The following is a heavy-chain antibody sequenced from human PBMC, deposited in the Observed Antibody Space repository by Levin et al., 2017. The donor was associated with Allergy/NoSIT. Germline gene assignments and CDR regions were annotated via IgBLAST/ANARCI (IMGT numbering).Heavy chain of an antibody. V-gene: IGHV4-31*03. J-gene: IGHJ4*02. D-gene: IGHD6-19*01. Sequence: SETLSLTCSVSGASITSGGDYWTWIRQHPGKGLEWIGYIYYTGTTDYNPSLKSRLVISLDTSKNQFSLNLTSVTAADTAIYYCAKARAVAGNFDSWGQGTLVTVSS. CDR2: IYYTGTT. CDR1: GASITSGGDY. CDR3: AKARAVAGNFDS.